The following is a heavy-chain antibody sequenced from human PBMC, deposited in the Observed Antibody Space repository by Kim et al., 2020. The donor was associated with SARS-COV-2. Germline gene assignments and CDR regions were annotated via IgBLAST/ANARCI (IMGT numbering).Heavy chain of an antibody. V-gene: IGHV3-11*05. Sequence: GGSLRLSCVASGFTFSDYYMSWLRQAPGRGLEWVSYISAGSDYAVYADSVKGRFTISRDNAKKSLYLQMNSLRVEDTAVYYCARVGWVSAYFLDYWGQGTLVTVSS. CDR2: ISAGSDYA. D-gene: IGHD2-21*02. J-gene: IGHJ4*02. CDR3: ARVGWVSAYFLDY. CDR1: GFTFSDYY.